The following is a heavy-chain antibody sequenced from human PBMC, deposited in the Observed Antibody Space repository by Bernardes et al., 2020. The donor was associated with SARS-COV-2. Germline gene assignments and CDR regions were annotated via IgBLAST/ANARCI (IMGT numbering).Heavy chain of an antibody. J-gene: IGHJ3*02. CDR2: IHFSGSA. CDR3: ARVHWPAVKGAFDI. D-gene: IGHD2-2*01. CDR1: GDSISNHY. V-gene: IGHV4-4*07. Sequence: SETLCLTCIVSGDSISNHYWTWIRQSAGKGLEWIGRIHFSGSANYNPSLRSRVTMSVDTSKNQFSLELSSVTAADTALYYCARVHWPAVKGAFDIWGQGTVVTVSS.